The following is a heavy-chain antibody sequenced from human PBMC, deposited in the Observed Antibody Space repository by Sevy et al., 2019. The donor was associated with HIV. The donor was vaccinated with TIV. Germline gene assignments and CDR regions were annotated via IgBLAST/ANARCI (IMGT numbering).Heavy chain of an antibody. J-gene: IGHJ4*02. CDR2: ISISGRTM. V-gene: IGHV3-11*01. D-gene: IGHD3-10*01. Sequence: GGSPRLSCAASGFTFSDYYMNWIRQAPGKGLEWVSYISISGRTMYYADSVKGRFTISRDNAKNSLYLQMNSLRAEDTAVYYCAREVDGVRGVFDYWGQGTLVTVSS. CDR3: AREVDGVRGVFDY. CDR1: GFTFSDYY.